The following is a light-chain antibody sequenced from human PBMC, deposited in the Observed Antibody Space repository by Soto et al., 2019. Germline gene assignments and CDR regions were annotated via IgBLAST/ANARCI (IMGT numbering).Light chain of an antibody. V-gene: IGLV2-8*01. CDR3: QSFDKYLSAVV. J-gene: IGLJ2*01. CDR2: EVV. CDR1: KNDIGVYDF. Sequence: QSALTQPPSASGSPGQSVTISCTGTKNDIGVYDFVSWYQHHPGKAPRLIIYEVVQRPSGVPDRFSGSKSGTSASLAISGLQAEDEADYYCQSFDKYLSAVVFGGGTKLTVL.